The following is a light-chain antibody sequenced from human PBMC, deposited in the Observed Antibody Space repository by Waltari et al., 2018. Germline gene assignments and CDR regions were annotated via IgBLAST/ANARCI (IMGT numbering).Light chain of an antibody. CDR2: SNN. CDR3: ATWDDRLSDYV. CDR1: SSNIGSNY. J-gene: IGLJ1*01. Sequence: QSVLTQPPSASGTPGQRVIISCSGSSSNIGSNYVYWYQQLLGTAPKLLIYSNNQRPSGVPGRFSGSKSGTSSSLAISGLRSEDEADYYCATWDDRLSDYVFGTGTKVTAL. V-gene: IGLV1-47*01.